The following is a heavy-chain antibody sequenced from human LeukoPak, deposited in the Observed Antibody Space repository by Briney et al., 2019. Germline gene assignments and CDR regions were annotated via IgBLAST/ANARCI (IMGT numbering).Heavy chain of an antibody. CDR1: GYTFTSNY. D-gene: IGHD1-26*01. CDR2: ISPSGAST. Sequence: ASVKVSCKSFGYTFTSNYMHWVRQAPGQGPEWMGVISPSGASTTYAQTFQGRVTLTRDMSTSTDYLELSSLRSEDTAVYYCAMPSVGATRSFDYWGQGTLVTVSS. CDR3: AMPSVGATRSFDY. J-gene: IGHJ4*02. V-gene: IGHV1-46*01.